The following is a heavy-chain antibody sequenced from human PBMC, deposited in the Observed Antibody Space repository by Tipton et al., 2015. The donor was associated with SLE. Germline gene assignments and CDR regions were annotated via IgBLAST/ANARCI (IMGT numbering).Heavy chain of an antibody. Sequence: LRLSCTVSDGSISDYYWTWIRQPAGEGLEWIGRIYASGSTNYNPSLRSRAAMSVDTSKNQFSLKLSSVTAADTALYYCARGNYDSSGPNDAFDVWGQGTMVIVSS. CDR1: DGSISDYY. J-gene: IGHJ3*01. CDR2: IYASGST. CDR3: ARGNYDSSGPNDAFDV. V-gene: IGHV4-4*07. D-gene: IGHD3-22*01.